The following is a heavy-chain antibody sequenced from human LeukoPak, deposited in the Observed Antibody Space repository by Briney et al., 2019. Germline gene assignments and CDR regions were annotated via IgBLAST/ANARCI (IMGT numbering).Heavy chain of an antibody. CDR3: ARGNGDYGAPYWYFDL. CDR2: IYYSGST. D-gene: IGHD4-17*01. Sequence: SLTLSLTCTVSGGSISSGGYYWSWIRQHPGKGLEWIGYIYYSGSTYYNPSLKSRVTISVDTSKNQFSLKLSSVTAADTAVYYCARGNGDYGAPYWYFDLWGRGTLVTVSS. CDR1: GGSISSGGYY. V-gene: IGHV4-31*03. J-gene: IGHJ2*01.